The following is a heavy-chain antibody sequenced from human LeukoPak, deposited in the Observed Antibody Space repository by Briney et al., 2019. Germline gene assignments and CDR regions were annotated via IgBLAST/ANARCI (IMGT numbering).Heavy chain of an antibody. CDR1: GGSISSGGYY. Sequence: SETLSLTCTVSGGSISSGGYYWSWIRQHPGKGLEWIGYIYYSGSTYYNPSLKSRVTISVDTSKNQFSLKLSSVTAADTAVYYCARVRGYDYVWGSYRFDYWGQGTLVTVSS. D-gene: IGHD3-16*02. CDR2: IYYSGST. J-gene: IGHJ4*02. CDR3: ARVRGYDYVWGSYRFDY. V-gene: IGHV4-31*03.